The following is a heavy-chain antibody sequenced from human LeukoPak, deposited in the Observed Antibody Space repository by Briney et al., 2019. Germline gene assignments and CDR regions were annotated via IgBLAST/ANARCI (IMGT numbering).Heavy chain of an antibody. J-gene: IGHJ4*02. Sequence: ASVKVSCKASGYTFTGYYMHWVRQAPGQGLEWMGWINPNSGGTNYAQKFQGRVTMTRGTSISTAYMELSRLRSDDTAVYYYAREGTAMADFDYWGQGTLVTVSS. V-gene: IGHV1-2*02. CDR1: GYTFTGYY. D-gene: IGHD5-18*01. CDR2: INPNSGGT. CDR3: AREGTAMADFDY.